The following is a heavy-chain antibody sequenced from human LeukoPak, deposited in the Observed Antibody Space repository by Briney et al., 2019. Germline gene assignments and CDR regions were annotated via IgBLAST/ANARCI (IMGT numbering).Heavy chain of an antibody. CDR1: GGSISSSSYY. CDR3: ASTPSVRGKGKPQYTDYYYYYMDV. D-gene: IGHD3-10*02. J-gene: IGHJ6*03. CDR2: IYYSGST. Sequence: PSETLSLTCTVSGGSISSSSYYWGWIRQPPGKGLEWIGSIYYSGSTYYNPSLKSRVTISVDTSKNQFSLKLSSVTAADTAVYYCASTPSVRGKGKPQYTDYYYYYMDVWGKGTTVTVSS. V-gene: IGHV4-39*07.